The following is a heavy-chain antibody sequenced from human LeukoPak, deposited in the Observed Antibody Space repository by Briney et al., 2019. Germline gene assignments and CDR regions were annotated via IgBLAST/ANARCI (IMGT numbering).Heavy chain of an antibody. D-gene: IGHD2-2*01. Sequence: GGSLRLSCAASGFTFSSYDMHWVRQATGKGLEWVSAIGTAGDTYYPGSVKGRFTISRENAKNSLYLQMNSLRAGDTAAYYCARALGPRRTDYGMDVWGQGTTVTVSS. J-gene: IGHJ6*02. CDR3: ARALGPRRTDYGMDV. V-gene: IGHV3-13*01. CDR2: IGTAGDT. CDR1: GFTFSSYD.